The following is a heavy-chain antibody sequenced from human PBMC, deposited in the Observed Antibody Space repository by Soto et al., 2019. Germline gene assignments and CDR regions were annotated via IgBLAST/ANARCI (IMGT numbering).Heavy chain of an antibody. CDR1: GFTFSSYA. J-gene: IGHJ6*02. CDR3: AKDHPLDTVNYYYYYGLDV. CDR2: ISYDGSNK. Sequence: QVQLVESGGGVVQPGRSLRLSCAASGFTFSSYAMHWVRQAPGKGLEWVAVISYDGSNKYYADSVKGRFTISSDNSKNTLYLQMNSLRAEDTAVYYCAKDHPLDTVNYYYYYGLDVWGQGTTVTVS. V-gene: IGHV3-30-3*02. D-gene: IGHD3-3*01.